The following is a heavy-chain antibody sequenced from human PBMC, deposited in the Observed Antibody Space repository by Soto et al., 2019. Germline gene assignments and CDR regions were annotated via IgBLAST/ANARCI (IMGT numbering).Heavy chain of an antibody. V-gene: IGHV5-51*01. CDR3: ARGAGDSSGYRPVDY. Sequence: PGESLKISCKGSGYSFTSYWIGWVRQMPGKGLEWMGIIYPGDSDTRYSPSFQGQVTISADKSISTAYLQWSSLKASDTAMYYCARGAGDSSGYRPVDYWGQGTLVTVSS. CDR2: IYPGDSDT. J-gene: IGHJ4*02. D-gene: IGHD3-22*01. CDR1: GYSFTSYW.